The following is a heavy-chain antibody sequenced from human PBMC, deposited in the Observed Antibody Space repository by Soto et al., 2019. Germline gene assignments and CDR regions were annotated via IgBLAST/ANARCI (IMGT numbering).Heavy chain of an antibody. CDR3: AKDSASTTIPDY. D-gene: IGHD1-1*01. J-gene: IGHJ4*02. CDR1: GFTFSSYA. V-gene: IGHV3-23*01. CDR2: ISGSGGST. Sequence: HPGGSLRLSCAASGFTFSSYAMSWVRQAPGKGLEWVSAISGSGGSTYYADSVKGRFTISRDNSKNTLYLQMNSLRAEDTAVYYCAKDSASTTIPDYWGQGTLVTVSS.